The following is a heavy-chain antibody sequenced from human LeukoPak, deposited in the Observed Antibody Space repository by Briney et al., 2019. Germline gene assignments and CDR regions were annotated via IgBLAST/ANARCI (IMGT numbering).Heavy chain of an antibody. CDR3: ARVISGYYCDH. Sequence: GGSLRLSCAASGFTFSSYEMNWVRQAPGNGLEWVSYISSSGSTIYYADSVKGRFTISRDNSKNTLYLQMNSLRIEDTAVYYCARVISGYYCDHWGQGTLVTVSS. CDR1: GFTFSSYE. CDR2: ISSSGSTI. V-gene: IGHV3-48*03. D-gene: IGHD3-22*01. J-gene: IGHJ4*02.